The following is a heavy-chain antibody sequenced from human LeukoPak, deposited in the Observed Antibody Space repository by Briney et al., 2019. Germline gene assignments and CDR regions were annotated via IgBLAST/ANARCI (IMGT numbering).Heavy chain of an antibody. Sequence: GGSLRLSCIASGFVFSRDDMNWVRRAPGKGLEWVAHISEAIYYADSVQGRFTISRDNAKNSLYLQMSNLRAEDAAMYYCVREVGRPKTFYFDSWGRGTPVTVSS. J-gene: IGHJ4*02. CDR1: GFVFSRDD. D-gene: IGHD3-16*01. CDR3: VREVGRPKTFYFDS. V-gene: IGHV3-48*03. CDR2: ISEAI.